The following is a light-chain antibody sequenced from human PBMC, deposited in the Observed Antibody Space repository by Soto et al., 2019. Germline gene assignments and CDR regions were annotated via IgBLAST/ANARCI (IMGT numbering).Light chain of an antibody. J-gene: IGKJ4*01. CDR1: QTIRSY. CDR2: AAS. Sequence: DIQMTQFPSSLAASMGDRVSSSCGASQTIRSYLNWYQQNTGKAPKALIYAASSLHSGVPSTFSGSGSGTALTLTISSLKPEDFATYYCQQSYSSPLTFGGGTKVDIK. V-gene: IGKV1-39*01. CDR3: QQSYSSPLT.